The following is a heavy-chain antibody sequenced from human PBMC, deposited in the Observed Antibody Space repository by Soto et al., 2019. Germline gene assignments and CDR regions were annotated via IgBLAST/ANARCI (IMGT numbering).Heavy chain of an antibody. Sequence: QVQLVESGGGVVQPGGSLGLSCAASGFSFNNYAMHWVRQAPGKGLVWVAVVTFDASKKYYADAVKGRFTMSRDNSKNEVYVQMTGLRADDTAVYYCVKDLRGNGDRCWQFWGQGTRVTVSS. V-gene: IGHV3-30*18. CDR3: VKDLRGNGDRCWQF. J-gene: IGHJ4*02. D-gene: IGHD4-17*01. CDR2: VTFDASKK. CDR1: GFSFNNYA.